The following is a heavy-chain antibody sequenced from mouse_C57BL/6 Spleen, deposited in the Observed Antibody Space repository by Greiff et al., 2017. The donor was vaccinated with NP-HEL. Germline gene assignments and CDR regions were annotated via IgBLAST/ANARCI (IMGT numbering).Heavy chain of an antibody. D-gene: IGHD2-5*01. CDR2: IYPGSGST. Sequence: QVQLQQPGAELVKPGASVKMSCKASGYTFTSYWITWVKQRPGQGLEWIGDIYPGSGSTNYNETFKSKATLTVDTSSSTAYMQRSSLTSEDSAVYYCASEGNYSNYGYWGQGTTLTVSS. CDR1: GYTFTSYW. J-gene: IGHJ2*01. CDR3: ASEGNYSNYGY. V-gene: IGHV1-55*01.